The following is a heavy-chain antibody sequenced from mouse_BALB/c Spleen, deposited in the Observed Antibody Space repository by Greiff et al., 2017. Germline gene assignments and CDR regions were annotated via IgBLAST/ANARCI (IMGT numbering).Heavy chain of an antibody. V-gene: IGHV5-4*02. Sequence: EVQLVESGGGLVKPGGSLKLSCAASGFTFSDYYMYWVRQTPEKRLEWVATISDGGSYTYYPDSVKGRFTISRDNAKNNLYLQMSSLKSEDTAMYYCARGTTVVRYYYAMDYWGQGTSVTVSS. CDR3: ARGTTVVRYYYAMDY. CDR1: GFTFSDYY. CDR2: ISDGGSYT. J-gene: IGHJ4*01. D-gene: IGHD1-1*01.